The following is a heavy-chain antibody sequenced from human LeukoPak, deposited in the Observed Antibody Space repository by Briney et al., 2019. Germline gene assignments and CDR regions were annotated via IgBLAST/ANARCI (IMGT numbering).Heavy chain of an antibody. V-gene: IGHV3-23*01. J-gene: IGHJ6*03. CDR2: ISGSGGST. Sequence: SGGSLRLSCAASGFTFSSYAMSWVRQAPGKGLEWVSAISGSGGSTYYADSVKGRFTISRDNSKNTLYLQMNSLRAEDTALYHCARVDGGTMVRGVIGYWYYYMDVWGKGTTVTVSS. D-gene: IGHD3-10*01. CDR1: GFTFSSYA. CDR3: ARVDGGTMVRGVIGYWYYYMDV.